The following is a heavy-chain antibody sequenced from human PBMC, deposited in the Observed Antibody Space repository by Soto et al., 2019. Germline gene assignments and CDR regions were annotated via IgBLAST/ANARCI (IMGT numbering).Heavy chain of an antibody. Sequence: GGSLRLSCAASGFTFSSYSMNWVRQAPGKGLEWVSSISSTSSYIYYADSLKGRFTISRDNARNSLYLQMNSRRAAATRVYYSARVSRVEWFLYGYYFHYWGPGTLVTVSS. V-gene: IGHV3-21*01. CDR2: ISSTSSYI. J-gene: IGHJ4*02. CDR3: ARVSRVEWFLYGYYFHY. D-gene: IGHD3-3*01. CDR1: GFTFSSYS.